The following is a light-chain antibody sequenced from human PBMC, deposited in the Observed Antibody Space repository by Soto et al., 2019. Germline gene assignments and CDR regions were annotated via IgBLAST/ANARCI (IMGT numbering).Light chain of an antibody. CDR3: QQYDNPPLT. CDR2: DAS. CDR1: QDISNY. V-gene: IGKV1-33*01. J-gene: IGKJ4*01. Sequence: DIQMTQSPSSLSVSVGDRVTITCQASQDISNYLNWYQQKPGKAPKLLIYDASNLETGVPSRFSGSGSGTDFTFTISSLQAEDIATYYCQQYDNPPLTFGGGTKVEIK.